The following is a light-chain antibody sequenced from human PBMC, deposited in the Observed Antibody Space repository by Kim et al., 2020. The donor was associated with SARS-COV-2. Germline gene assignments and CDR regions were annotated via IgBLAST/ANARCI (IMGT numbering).Light chain of an antibody. V-gene: IGKV3-15*01. CDR1: QSVSRN. CDR3: QQYNNWPWT. J-gene: IGKJ1*01. Sequence: VSLGERATLSCRASQSVSRNLAWYQQKPGQAPRLLIYGASTRATGIPARFSGSASGTEFTLTINSLQSEDFAVYYCQQYNNWPWTFGQGTKVDIK. CDR2: GAS.